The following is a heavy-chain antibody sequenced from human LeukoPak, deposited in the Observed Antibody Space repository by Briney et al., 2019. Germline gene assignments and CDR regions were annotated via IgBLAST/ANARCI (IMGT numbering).Heavy chain of an antibody. CDR2: ISWNSGSI. CDR3: ARDGSSGNVDY. J-gene: IGHJ4*02. CDR1: GFTFDDYA. V-gene: IGHV3-9*01. Sequence: HPGGSLRLSCAASGFTFDDYAMHWVRQAPGKGLEWVSGISWNSGSIGYADSVKGRFTISRDNAKNSLYLQMNSLRAEDTAVYYCARDGSSGNVDYWGQGTLVTVSS. D-gene: IGHD3-10*01.